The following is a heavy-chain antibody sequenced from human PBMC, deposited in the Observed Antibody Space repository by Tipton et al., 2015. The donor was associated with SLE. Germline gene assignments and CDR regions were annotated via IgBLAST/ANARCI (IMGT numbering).Heavy chain of an antibody. Sequence: TLSLTCTVSGGSTSSYYWSWIRQPPGKGLEWIGYIYYSGSTNYNPSLKSRVTISVDTSKNQFSLKVTSVTAADTALYYCARDIWNYGSGTFFPFDSWGQGTLVTVSS. D-gene: IGHD3-10*01. CDR3: ARDIWNYGSGTFFPFDS. CDR2: IYYSGST. CDR1: GGSTSSYY. V-gene: IGHV4-59*12. J-gene: IGHJ4*02.